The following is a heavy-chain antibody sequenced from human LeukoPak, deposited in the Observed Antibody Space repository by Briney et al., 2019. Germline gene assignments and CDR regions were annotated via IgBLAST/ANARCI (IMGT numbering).Heavy chain of an antibody. CDR1: GGTFISYA. J-gene: IGHJ4*02. D-gene: IGHD6-19*01. V-gene: IGHV1-69*13. CDR3: ARGRMAGTYVFDY. CDR2: IIPIFGTA. Sequence: GASVTVSCTASGGTFISYAINWVRQAPGQGLDWMGGIIPIFGTANYAQKFQGRVTITADESTSTAYMDLSSLRSEDTAVYYCARGRMAGTYVFDYWGQGTLVTVSS.